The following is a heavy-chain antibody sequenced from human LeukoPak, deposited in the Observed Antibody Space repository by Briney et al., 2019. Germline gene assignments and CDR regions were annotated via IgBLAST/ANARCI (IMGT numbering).Heavy chain of an antibody. CDR2: IYYSGST. CDR3: ARSQGRGYKNSRSRGYYYMDV. V-gene: IGHV4-39*07. J-gene: IGHJ6*03. Sequence: SETLSLTCTVSGGSISSSSYYWGWIRQPPGKGLEWIGSIYYSGSTYYNPSLKSRVTISVDTSKNQFSLKLSSVTAADTAVYYCARSQGRGYKNSRSRGYYYMDVWGKGTAVTISS. CDR1: GGSISSSSYY. D-gene: IGHD5-24*01.